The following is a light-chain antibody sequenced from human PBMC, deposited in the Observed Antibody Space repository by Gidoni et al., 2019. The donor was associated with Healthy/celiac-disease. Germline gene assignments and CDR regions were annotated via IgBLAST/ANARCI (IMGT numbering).Light chain of an antibody. V-gene: IGKV3-20*01. J-gene: IGKJ3*01. CDR3: QQYGST. Sequence: EIVVTQSPGTLPLSPGERATLTCRASQSVSSSYLAWYQQKPGQAPRLLIYGASSRATGIPDRFSGSGSGTDFTLTISRLEPEDFAVYYCQQYGSTFGPGTKVDIK. CDR2: GAS. CDR1: QSVSSSY.